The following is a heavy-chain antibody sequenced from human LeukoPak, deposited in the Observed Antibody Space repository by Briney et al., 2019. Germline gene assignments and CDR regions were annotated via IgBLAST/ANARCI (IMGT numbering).Heavy chain of an antibody. Sequence: SETLSLTCTVSDGSISSSSYYWGWIRQPPGKGLEWIGSIYYGSVFYSVSTYYNPSLKSRVTISVDTSKNQFSLKLSSVTAADTAVYYCTRQPKSCTPGVFVTGKACWFDSWGQGTLVTVSS. J-gene: IGHJ5*01. D-gene: IGHD3-10*01. CDR1: DGSISSSSYY. V-gene: IGHV4-39*01. CDR3: TRQPKSCTPGVFVTGKACWFDS. CDR2: IYYGSVFYSVST.